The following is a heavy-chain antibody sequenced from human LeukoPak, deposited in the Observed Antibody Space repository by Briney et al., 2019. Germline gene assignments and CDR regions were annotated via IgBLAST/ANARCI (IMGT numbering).Heavy chain of an antibody. Sequence: GGSLRLSCAASGFTFDDYAMHWVRQAPGKGLEWVSGISWNSGTIGYADSVKGRFTISRDNTKNSLYLQVNSLRNEDTALYFCAKDKRPTGAGEVDYWGQGTLVTVSS. J-gene: IGHJ4*02. CDR2: ISWNSGTI. CDR1: GFTFDDYA. CDR3: AKDKRPTGAGEVDY. D-gene: IGHD1-14*01. V-gene: IGHV3-9*01.